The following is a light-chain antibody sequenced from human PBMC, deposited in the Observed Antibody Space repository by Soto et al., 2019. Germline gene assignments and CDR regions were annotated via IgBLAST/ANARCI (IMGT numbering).Light chain of an antibody. CDR3: SSYAGTFRLVV. CDR2: EVT. J-gene: IGLJ2*01. CDR1: SSDVGGYNY. V-gene: IGLV2-14*01. Sequence: QSALTQPASVSGSPGQSITISCTGTSSDVGGYNYVSWYQQHPGKAPKLMIYEVTKRPSGVSDRFSGSKSGNTASLTISGLQSEDEGNYYCSSYAGTFRLVVFGGGTQLTVL.